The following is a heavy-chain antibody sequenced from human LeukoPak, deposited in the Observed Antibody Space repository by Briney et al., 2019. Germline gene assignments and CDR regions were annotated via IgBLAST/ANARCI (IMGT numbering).Heavy chain of an antibody. J-gene: IGHJ4*02. CDR1: GGSFSGYY. V-gene: IGHV4-34*01. CDR3: ARVYYDSSGYFDD. CDR2: INHSGST. D-gene: IGHD3-22*01. Sequence: SETLSLTCAVYGGSFSGYYWSWIRQPPGKGLEWIGEINHSGSTNYNPSLKSRVTISVDTSKNQFSLKLSSVTAADTAVYYCARVYYDSSGYFDDWGQGTLVTVSS.